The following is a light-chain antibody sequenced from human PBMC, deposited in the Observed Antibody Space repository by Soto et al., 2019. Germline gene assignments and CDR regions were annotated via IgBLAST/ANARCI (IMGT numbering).Light chain of an antibody. Sequence: QSVLTQPASVSRSPGQSITISFTGTSSYVGGYPYVSWYQQHPGKAHKLMIYEVSNRPSGVSNLFSGSKSGKTASLTISGLQAEDEADYYCSSYTTNSPFVFAAGTKVTVL. CDR2: EVS. CDR3: SSYTTNSPFV. J-gene: IGLJ1*01. V-gene: IGLV2-14*01. CDR1: SSYVGGYPY.